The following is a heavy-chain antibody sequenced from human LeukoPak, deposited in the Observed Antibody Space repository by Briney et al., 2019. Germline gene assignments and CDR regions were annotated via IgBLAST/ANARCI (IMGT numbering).Heavy chain of an antibody. J-gene: IGHJ4*02. CDR2: ILSDKT. D-gene: IGHD4-17*01. CDR3: AKDFEPVTVTTCAFDY. Sequence: GGSQRLLCTLSGLIVSSTSMRWVSQAPGRCMECLSFILSDKTHSSDTVWGRFTISRDNSKNTLYLQMNSLRAEDTAVYYCAKDFEPVTVTTCAFDYWGQGTLVTVSS. V-gene: IGHV3-66*03. CDR1: GLIVSSTS.